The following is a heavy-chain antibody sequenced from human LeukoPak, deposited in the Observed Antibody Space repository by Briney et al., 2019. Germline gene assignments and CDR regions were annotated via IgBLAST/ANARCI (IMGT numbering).Heavy chain of an antibody. CDR1: GFTFSSYW. D-gene: IGHD3-9*01. Sequence: GGPLRLSCAASGFTFSSYWMSWVRQAPGKGLEGVANIKQDGSEKYYVDSVKGRFTISRDNAKNSLYLQMNSLRAEDTAVYYCARRGNYDILTGSQGNWFDPWGQGTLVTVSS. V-gene: IGHV3-7*01. CDR2: IKQDGSEK. J-gene: IGHJ5*02. CDR3: ARRGNYDILTGSQGNWFDP.